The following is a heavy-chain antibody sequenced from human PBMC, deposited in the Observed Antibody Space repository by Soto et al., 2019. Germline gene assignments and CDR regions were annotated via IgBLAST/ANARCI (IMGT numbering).Heavy chain of an antibody. CDR3: ARDLRYSSVASDYYGSGSYPF. CDR1: GGTFSSYT. CDR2: IIPILGIA. V-gene: IGHV1-69*04. Sequence: SVKVSCKASGGTFSSYTISWVRQAPGQGLEWMGRIIPILGIANYAQKFQGRVTITADKSTSTAYMELSSLRSEDTAVYYCARDLRYSSVASDYYGSGSYPFWGQGTMVTVSS. D-gene: IGHD3-10*01. J-gene: IGHJ3*01.